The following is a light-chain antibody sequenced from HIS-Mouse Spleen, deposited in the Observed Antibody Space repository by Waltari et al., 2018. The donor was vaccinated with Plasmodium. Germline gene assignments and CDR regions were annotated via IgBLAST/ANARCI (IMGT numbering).Light chain of an antibody. CDR3: SSYAGSNNLV. Sequence: QSALTQPPSASGSPGQSVTIPCPGTSSDGGGYHHVSWYQQHPGNAPKLMIYEVSKRPSGVPDRFSGSKSGNTASLTVSGLQAEDEADYYCSSYAGSNNLVFGGGTKLTVL. CDR1: SSDGGGYHH. V-gene: IGLV2-8*01. J-gene: IGLJ2*01. CDR2: EVS.